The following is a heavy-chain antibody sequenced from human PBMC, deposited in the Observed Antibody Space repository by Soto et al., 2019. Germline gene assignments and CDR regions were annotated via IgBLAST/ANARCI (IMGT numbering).Heavy chain of an antibody. V-gene: IGHV3-9*01. CDR1: GFTFDVYA. Sequence: EVQLVESGGGWVQPGRSLRHSCAASGFTFDVYAMHWVRQAPGKGLEWVSGINYNSGSVGYADSVKGRFTISRDNAKNSLHLQMNSLRAEDTAVYYCAKDISLRGWVYLVVEYWGQGSLVTDSP. D-gene: IGHD6-13*01. CDR3: AKDISLRGWVYLVVEY. J-gene: IGHJ4*02. CDR2: INYNSGSV.